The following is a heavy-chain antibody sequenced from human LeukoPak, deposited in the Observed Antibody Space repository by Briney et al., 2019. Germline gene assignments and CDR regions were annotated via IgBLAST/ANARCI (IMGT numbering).Heavy chain of an antibody. V-gene: IGHV4-38-2*02. CDR3: ARDVSWDESFQR. D-gene: IGHD1-26*01. CDR1: GYSISDGFY. J-gene: IGHJ1*01. CDR2: IYHDGTS. Sequence: PPETLSLTCTVAGYSISDGFYWGWIRQPPGKGLEFIATIYHDGTSHYNPSLESRATISVDTSKNQFSLKLTSVTAADTAVYYWARDVSWDESFQRWGQGTLVTVSS.